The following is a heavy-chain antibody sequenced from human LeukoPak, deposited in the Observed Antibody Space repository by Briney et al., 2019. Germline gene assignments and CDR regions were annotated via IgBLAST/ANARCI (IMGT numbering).Heavy chain of an antibody. J-gene: IGHJ1*01. D-gene: IGHD2-2*02. V-gene: IGHV1-18*04. CDR2: ISAYNGNT. Sequence: ASVKVSCKASGYTFTGYYMHWVRQAPGQGLEWMGWISAYNGNTNYAQKLQGRVTMTTDTSTSTAYMELRSLRSDDTAVYYCAREGYCSSTSCYRIEYFQHWGQGTLVTVSS. CDR3: AREGYCSSTSCYRIEYFQH. CDR1: GYTFTGYY.